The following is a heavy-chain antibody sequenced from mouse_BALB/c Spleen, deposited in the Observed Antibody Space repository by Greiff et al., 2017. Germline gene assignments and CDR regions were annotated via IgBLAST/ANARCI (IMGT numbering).Heavy chain of an antibody. Sequence: QVQLQQSGPELVKPGASVRISCKASGYTFTSYYIHWVKQRPGQGLEWIGWIYPGNVNTKYNEKFKGKATLTADKSSSTAYMQLSSLTSEDSAVYYCAREGYDVGYFDVWGAGTTVTVSS. D-gene: IGHD2-2*01. CDR1: GYTFTSYY. CDR3: AREGYDVGYFDV. CDR2: IYPGNVNT. V-gene: IGHV1S56*01. J-gene: IGHJ1*01.